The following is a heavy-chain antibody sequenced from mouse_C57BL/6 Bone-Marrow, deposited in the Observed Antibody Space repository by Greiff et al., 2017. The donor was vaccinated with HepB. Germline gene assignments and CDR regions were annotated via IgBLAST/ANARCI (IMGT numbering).Heavy chain of an antibody. V-gene: IGHV5-6*01. Sequence: EVNLVESGGDLVKPGGSLKLSCAASGFTFSSYGMSWVRQTPDKRLEWVATISSGGSYTYYPDSVKGRFTISRDNAKNTLYLQMSSLKSEDTAMYYCARQGGPFAYWGQGTLVTVSA. CDR3: ARQGGPFAY. J-gene: IGHJ3*01. CDR1: GFTFSSYG. CDR2: ISSGGSYT. D-gene: IGHD3-3*01.